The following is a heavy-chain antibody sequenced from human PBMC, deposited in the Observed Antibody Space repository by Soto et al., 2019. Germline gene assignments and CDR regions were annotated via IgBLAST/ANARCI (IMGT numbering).Heavy chain of an antibody. Sequence: GESLKISCKGSGYSFTSYWISWVRQMPGKGLEWMGRIDPSDSYTNYSPSFQGHVTISADKSISTAYLQWSSLKASDTAMYYCARHEASIAAPFRAHYYYYGMDVWGQGTTVTVSS. CDR2: IDPSDSYT. CDR1: GYSFTSYW. D-gene: IGHD6-13*01. CDR3: ARHEASIAAPFRAHYYYYGMDV. J-gene: IGHJ6*02. V-gene: IGHV5-10-1*01.